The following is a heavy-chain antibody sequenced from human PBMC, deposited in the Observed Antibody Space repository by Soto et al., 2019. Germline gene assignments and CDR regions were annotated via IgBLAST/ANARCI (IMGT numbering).Heavy chain of an antibody. CDR2: ISLYSDGT. J-gene: IGHJ4*02. CDR3: ARVPYSYGLLFYLAY. V-gene: IGHV1-18*01. CDR1: GYTFSNYG. Sequence: ASVKVSCKTSGYTFSNYGITWVRQAPGQPLEWLGWISLYSDGTNYAQKFQGRVSMTTDTSTTTAYMEVSDLRSEDTALYFCARVPYSYGLLFYLAYWGQGTLVTVSS. D-gene: IGHD5-18*01.